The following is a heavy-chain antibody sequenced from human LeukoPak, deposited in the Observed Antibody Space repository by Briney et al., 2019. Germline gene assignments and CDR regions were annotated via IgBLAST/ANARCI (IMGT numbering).Heavy chain of an antibody. Sequence: PSETLSLTCTVSGGSISSYYWSWIRQPPGKGLEWIGYMYYSGSTNYNPSLKSRVTISVDTSKNQFSLKLSSVTAADTAVYYCARAPYCGGDCYSRYAFDIWGQGTMVTVSS. V-gene: IGHV4-59*01. CDR3: ARAPYCGGDCYSRYAFDI. CDR1: GGSISSYY. D-gene: IGHD2-21*02. CDR2: MYYSGST. J-gene: IGHJ3*02.